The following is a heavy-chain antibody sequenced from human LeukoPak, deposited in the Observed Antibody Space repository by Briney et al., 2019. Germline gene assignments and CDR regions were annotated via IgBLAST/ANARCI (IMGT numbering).Heavy chain of an antibody. Sequence: PGGSLRLSCAASGFTFSSYGMHWVRQAPGKGLEWVAVISYDGSNKYYADSVKGRFTISRDNSKNTLYLQMNSLRAEDTAVYYCARRGTRDYYGMDVWGQGTTVTVSS. V-gene: IGHV3-30*03. CDR2: ISYDGSNK. CDR3: ARRGTRDYYGMDV. CDR1: GFTFSSYG. J-gene: IGHJ6*02. D-gene: IGHD3-16*01.